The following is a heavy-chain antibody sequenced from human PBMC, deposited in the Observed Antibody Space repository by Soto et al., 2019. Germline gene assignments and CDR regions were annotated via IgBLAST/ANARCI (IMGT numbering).Heavy chain of an antibody. D-gene: IGHD1-20*01. V-gene: IGHV1-69*01. CDR3: ARDPRSITGTTSSEDFQH. CDR1: GGPFAGYA. CDR2: IIPLLGIT. Sequence: QAQLMQSGAEVKKLGSSLKVSCRASGGPFAGYAFNWVRQAPEQGLEWMGGIIPLLGITDYGQKFQGRITIAADESTGTAYMDLRGLRSEDTAVYYCARDPRSITGTTSSEDFQHWGQGTPVSVSS. J-gene: IGHJ1*01.